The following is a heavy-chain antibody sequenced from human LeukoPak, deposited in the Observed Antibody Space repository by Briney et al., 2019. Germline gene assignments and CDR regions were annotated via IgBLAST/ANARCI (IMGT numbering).Heavy chain of an antibody. CDR1: GGSFSGYY. Sequence: PSETLSLTCAVYGGSFSGYYWSWIRQPPGKGLEWIGEINHSGSTYYNPSLKSRVTISVDTSKNQFSLKLSSVTAADTAVYYCARGWRQRNIAVAAYYYYYYMDVWGKGTTVTVSS. J-gene: IGHJ6*03. V-gene: IGHV4-34*01. CDR2: INHSGST. CDR3: ARGWRQRNIAVAAYYYYYYMDV. D-gene: IGHD6-19*01.